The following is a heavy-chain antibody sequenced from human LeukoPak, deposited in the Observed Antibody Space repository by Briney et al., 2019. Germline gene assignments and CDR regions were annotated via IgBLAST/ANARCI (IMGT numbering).Heavy chain of an antibody. J-gene: IGHJ6*04. D-gene: IGHD6-13*01. CDR3: ASGYIAAAALGMDV. Sequence: GGSLRLSCAASGFTFSSYGMHWVRQAPGKGLEWVAFIRYDGSNKYYADSVKGRFTISRDNAKNSLYLQMNSLRAEDTAVYYCASGYIAAAALGMDVWGKGTTVTVSS. CDR2: IRYDGSNK. CDR1: GFTFSSYG. V-gene: IGHV3-30*02.